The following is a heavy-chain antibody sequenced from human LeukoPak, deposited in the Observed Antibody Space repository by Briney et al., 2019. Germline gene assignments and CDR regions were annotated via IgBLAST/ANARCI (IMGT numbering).Heavy chain of an antibody. J-gene: IGHJ4*02. Sequence: SETLSLTCAVYGGSFSGYYWSWIRQPPGKGLEWIGEINHSGSTNYNPSLKSRVTISVDTSKNQFSLKLSSVTAADTAVYYCARENTLVRGVINPLDYWGQGTLVTVSP. D-gene: IGHD3-10*01. CDR1: GGSFSGYY. CDR3: ARENTLVRGVINPLDY. CDR2: INHSGST. V-gene: IGHV4-34*01.